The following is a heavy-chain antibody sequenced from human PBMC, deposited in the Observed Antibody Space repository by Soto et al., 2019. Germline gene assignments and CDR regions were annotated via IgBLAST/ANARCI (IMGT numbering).Heavy chain of an antibody. CDR1: GFTFSSYW. D-gene: IGHD2-15*01. CDR3: ASTHLYCSGGSCYDYYYYGMDV. J-gene: IGHJ6*02. V-gene: IGHV3-74*01. Sequence: GGSLRLSCAASGFTFSSYWMHWVRQAPGKGLVWVSRINSDGSSTSYADSVKGRFTISRDNAKNTLYLQMNSLRAEDTAVYYCASTHLYCSGGSCYDYYYYGMDVWGQGTAVTVSS. CDR2: INSDGSST.